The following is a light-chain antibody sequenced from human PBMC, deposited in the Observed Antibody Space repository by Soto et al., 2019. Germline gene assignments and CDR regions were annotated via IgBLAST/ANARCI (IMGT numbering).Light chain of an antibody. CDR1: QSVSSN. Sequence: EIVLTQSPGTLSLSPGERATLSCRASQSVSSNLAWYQQKPGQAPRLLIYGASSRATGIPDRFSGSGSGTDFTLTISRLEPEDFAVYYCQQYGRSSRTFGQGTKVEIK. CDR3: QQYGRSSRT. J-gene: IGKJ1*01. CDR2: GAS. V-gene: IGKV3-20*01.